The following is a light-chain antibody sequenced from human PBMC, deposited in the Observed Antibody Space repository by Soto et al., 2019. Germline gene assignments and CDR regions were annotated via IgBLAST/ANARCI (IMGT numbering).Light chain of an antibody. Sequence: QSVLTQPPSVSGAPGQRVTISCTGSISNIGAGYDVHWYQQLPGTAPKLLIYGNSNRPSGVPDRFSGSKSGSSASLAITGLQAEDEADYSCQSYDSSLSGSVVFGGGTKLTVL. CDR1: ISNIGAGYD. CDR3: QSYDSSLSGSVV. V-gene: IGLV1-40*01. CDR2: GNS. J-gene: IGLJ2*01.